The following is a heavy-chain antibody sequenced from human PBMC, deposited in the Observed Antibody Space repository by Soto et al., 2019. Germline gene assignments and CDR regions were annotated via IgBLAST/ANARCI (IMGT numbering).Heavy chain of an antibody. Sequence: GASVKVSCNASGFSFSDYFMHWVRQAPGQGLEWMGIINPSGDSRNYAQKFQGRVTITRETSTSTVYMDLSSLRYEDTAVYYCARDSSQNYATPAASPWFHPWCQGSRVTVSS. CDR2: INPSGDSR. V-gene: IGHV1-46*01. CDR3: ARDSSQNYATPAASPWFHP. J-gene: IGHJ5*02. D-gene: IGHD2-15*01. CDR1: GFSFSDYF.